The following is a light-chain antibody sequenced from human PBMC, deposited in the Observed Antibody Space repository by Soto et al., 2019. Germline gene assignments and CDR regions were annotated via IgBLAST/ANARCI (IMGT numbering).Light chain of an antibody. Sequence: QSALTQPASVSGSRGQSITISCTGTSSDLGGYNYVSWYQQHPGKAPKLMIYEVSNRPSGVSNRFSGSKSGNTASLTISGPQAEDAADYYCSSYTSSSSWLFGGGTQLTVL. J-gene: IGLJ3*02. CDR3: SSYTSSSSWL. CDR2: EVS. V-gene: IGLV2-14*01. CDR1: SSDLGGYNY.